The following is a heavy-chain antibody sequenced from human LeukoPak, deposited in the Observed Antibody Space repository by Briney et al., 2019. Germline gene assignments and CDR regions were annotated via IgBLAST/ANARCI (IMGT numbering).Heavy chain of an antibody. V-gene: IGHV1-2*02. J-gene: IGHJ5*02. CDR3: ARQSGTTAKEVNWFDP. CDR1: GYAFTGQY. CDR2: INPSSGGT. Sequence: ASVKVSCKASGYAFTGQYIHWVRQAPGQGLEWMGWINPSSGGTNIAQKFQGRLTMTRDTPISTAYMELSSLTSDDTAVYSCARQSGTTAKEVNWFDPWGQGTLVTVSS. D-gene: IGHD1-26*01.